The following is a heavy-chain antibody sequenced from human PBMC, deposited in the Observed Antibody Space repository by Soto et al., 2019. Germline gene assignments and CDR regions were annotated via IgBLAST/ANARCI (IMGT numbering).Heavy chain of an antibody. J-gene: IGHJ4*02. CDR3: AIDRAGTTPFGEFYFDY. D-gene: IGHD1-1*01. Sequence: QVQLVESGGGVVQPGRSLRLSCAASGFTFSSYGMHWVRQAPGKGLEWVAVISYDGSNKYYADSVKGRFTIARDNSKNTLYLQMNSLRAEDTAVYYCAIDRAGTTPFGEFYFDYWGQGTLVTVSS. CDR2: ISYDGSNK. CDR1: GFTFSSYG. V-gene: IGHV3-30*03.